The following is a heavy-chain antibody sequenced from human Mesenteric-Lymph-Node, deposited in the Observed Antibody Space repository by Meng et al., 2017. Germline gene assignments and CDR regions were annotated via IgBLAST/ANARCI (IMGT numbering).Heavy chain of an antibody. J-gene: IGHJ2*01. CDR1: GFTFSSYA. CDR2: ISEGGSST. Sequence: EVQLLESGGGLGQPGGSLSLSCAASGFTFSSYAMSWVRQAPGKGLEWVSTISEGGSSTYYADSVKGRFTISRDNSKHTLHLQMKSLRAEDTAVYYCAKGGEYSYFDLWGRGTLVTASS. V-gene: IGHV3-23*01. D-gene: IGHD2/OR15-2a*01. CDR3: AKGGEYSYFDL.